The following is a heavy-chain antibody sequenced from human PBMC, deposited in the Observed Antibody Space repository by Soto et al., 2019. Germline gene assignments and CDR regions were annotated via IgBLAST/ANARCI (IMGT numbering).Heavy chain of an antibody. J-gene: IGHJ4*02. Sequence: RGESLKISCQGTGYRFSSSWICWVRQKPVKGLAWLGNVYPRDSDVRYRPTFEGQVTISADNSINTAYLQLLNLKASDTAIYYCTKGANRPFDSWGQGTRLAVYS. CDR3: TKGANRPFDS. V-gene: IGHV5-51*01. CDR2: VYPRDSDV. CDR1: GYRFSSSW. D-gene: IGHD3-16*01.